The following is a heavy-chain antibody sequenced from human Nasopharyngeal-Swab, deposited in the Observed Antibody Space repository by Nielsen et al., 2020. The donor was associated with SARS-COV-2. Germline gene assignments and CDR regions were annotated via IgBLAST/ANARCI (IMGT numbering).Heavy chain of an antibody. V-gene: IGHV4-59*01. D-gene: IGHD2-8*01. CDR2: IYYSGST. CDR3: ARGVGGRAVYAMRWFDP. CDR1: GGSISSYD. J-gene: IGHJ5*02. Sequence: SETLSLTCTVSGGSISSYDWSWSRQPPGKGLEWIGYIYYSGSTNYNPSLKSRVTISVDTSKNQFSLKLSSVSAADTAVYYCARGVGGRAVYAMRWFDPWGQGTLVTVSS.